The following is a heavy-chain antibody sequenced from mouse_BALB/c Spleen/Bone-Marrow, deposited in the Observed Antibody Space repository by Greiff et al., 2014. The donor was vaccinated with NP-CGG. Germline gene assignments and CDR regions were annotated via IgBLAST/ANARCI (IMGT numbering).Heavy chain of an antibody. CDR1: GFTFTDYY. Sequence: EVKLMESGGGLVQPGGSLRLSCTTSGFTFTDYYMSWVRQPPGKALEWLAFIRNKAYGYTTEYSASVRGRFTISRDNSQSILYLQMYTLRAEDSATYYCARFPMDYWGQGTSVTVSS. J-gene: IGHJ4*01. V-gene: IGHV7-3*02. CDR3: ARFPMDY. CDR2: IRNKAYGYTT.